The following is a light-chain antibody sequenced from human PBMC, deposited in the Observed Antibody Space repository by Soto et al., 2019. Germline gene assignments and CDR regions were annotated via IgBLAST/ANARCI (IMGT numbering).Light chain of an antibody. CDR2: GIS. Sequence: EVVLTQSPGTLSLSPGERATLSCRASQSIGSSYLAWYQQKPGQAPRLLMYGISRRATGIPDRFSGSGSGTDFTLTITRLEPEDFAVYYCQQYGSSPLGFGQGTRLEIK. CDR1: QSIGSSY. V-gene: IGKV3-20*01. J-gene: IGKJ5*01. CDR3: QQYGSSPLG.